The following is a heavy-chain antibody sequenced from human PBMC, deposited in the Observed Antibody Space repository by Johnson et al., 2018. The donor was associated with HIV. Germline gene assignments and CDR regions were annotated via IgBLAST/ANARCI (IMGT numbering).Heavy chain of an antibody. CDR2: IWYDGSEK. D-gene: IGHD2-2*01. Sequence: QMQLVESGGGLVQPGGSLRLSCAASGFTFSSYAMTWVRQAPGKGLEWVSIIWYDGSEKDYADSVKGRFTISRDNSKNTLFLQMNSRRAEDTAVYYCAKVLTSSPSWLDDAFDICGQGTMVTVSS. CDR3: AKVLTSSPSWLDDAFDI. CDR1: GFTFSSYA. V-gene: IGHV3-33*06. J-gene: IGHJ3*02.